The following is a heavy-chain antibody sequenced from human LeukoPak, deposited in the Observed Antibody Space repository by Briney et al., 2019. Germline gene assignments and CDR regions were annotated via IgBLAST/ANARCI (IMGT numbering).Heavy chain of an antibody. D-gene: IGHD4-11*01. V-gene: IGHV1-8*01. J-gene: IGHJ6*03. CDR1: GYTFTSYD. CDR2: MNPNSGNT. CDR3: ARGTVTRFLNYYYYYYMDV. Sequence: ASVKVSCKASGYTFTSYDINWVRQATGQGHEWMGWMNPNSGNTGYAQKFQGRVTMTRNTSISTAYMELSSLRSEDTAVYYCARGTVTRFLNYYYYYYMDVWGKGTTVTVSS.